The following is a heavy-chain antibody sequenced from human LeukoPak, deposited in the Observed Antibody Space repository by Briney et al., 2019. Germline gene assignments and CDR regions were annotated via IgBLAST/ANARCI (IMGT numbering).Heavy chain of an antibody. D-gene: IGHD5-12*01. CDR1: GFTARSNY. Sequence: TLSCVAAGFTARSNYMGWVRQAAEKGVDWVSLIYSSDGAYYADSVKGRFTISRDNSKHTLYLQMNSLRAEDTAVYYCARDAGSWGQGTLVTVS. V-gene: IGHV3-66*01. CDR3: ARDAGS. CDR2: IYSSDGA. J-gene: IGHJ5*02.